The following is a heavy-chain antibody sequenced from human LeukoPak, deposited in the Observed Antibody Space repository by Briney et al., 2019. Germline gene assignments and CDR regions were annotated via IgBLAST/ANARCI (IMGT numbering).Heavy chain of an antibody. CDR2: ISSSGSTI. CDR1: GFTFSSYE. D-gene: IGHD3-10*01. J-gene: IGHJ6*03. V-gene: IGHV3-48*03. Sequence: PGESLRLSCAASGFTFSSYEMNWVRQAPGKGLEWVSYISSSGSTIYYADSVKGRFTISRDNAKNSLYLQMNSLRAEDTAVYYCARVGYGSGSYHYYYYYMDVWGKGTTVTISS. CDR3: ARVGYGSGSYHYYYYYMDV.